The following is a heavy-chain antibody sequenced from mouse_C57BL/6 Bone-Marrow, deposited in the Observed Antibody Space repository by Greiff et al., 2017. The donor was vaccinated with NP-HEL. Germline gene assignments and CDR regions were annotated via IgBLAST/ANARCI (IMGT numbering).Heavy chain of an antibody. Sequence: QVQLQQPGAELVMPGASVKLSCKASGYTFTSYWMHWVKQRPGQGLEWIGEIDPSDSYTNYNQKFKGKSTLTVDKSSSTAYMQLSSRTSEDSAVYYCARSNWGGFAYWGQGTLVTVSA. D-gene: IGHD4-1*01. CDR3: ARSNWGGFAY. V-gene: IGHV1-69*01. J-gene: IGHJ3*01. CDR1: GYTFTSYW. CDR2: IDPSDSYT.